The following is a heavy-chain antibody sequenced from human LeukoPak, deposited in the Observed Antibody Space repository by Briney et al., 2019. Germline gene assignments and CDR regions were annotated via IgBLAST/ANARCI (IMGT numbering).Heavy chain of an antibody. Sequence: SQTLSLTCTVPGGSISSGSYYWSWIRQPAGKGLEWIGRIYTSGSTNYNPSLKSRVTISVDTSKNQFSLKLSSVTAADTAVYYCARASYYGDYWGQGTLVTVSS. CDR2: IYTSGST. CDR1: GGSISSGSYY. CDR3: ARASYYGDY. V-gene: IGHV4-61*02. J-gene: IGHJ4*02. D-gene: IGHD4-17*01.